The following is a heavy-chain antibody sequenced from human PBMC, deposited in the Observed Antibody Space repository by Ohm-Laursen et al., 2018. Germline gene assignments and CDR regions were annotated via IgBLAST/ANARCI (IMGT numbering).Heavy chain of an antibody. V-gene: IGHV1-2*02. CDR1: GYTFTGYY. J-gene: IGHJ6*02. CDR3: ARDTYYDFWSGYFLYYYGVDV. D-gene: IGHD3-3*01. CDR2: INPNSGGT. Sequence: ASVKVSCKASGYTFTGYYMHWVRQAPGQGLEWMGWINPNSGGTNYAQKFQGRVTMTRDTSISTAYMELSRLRSDDTAVYYCARDTYYDFWSGYFLYYYGVDVWGQGTTVTVSS.